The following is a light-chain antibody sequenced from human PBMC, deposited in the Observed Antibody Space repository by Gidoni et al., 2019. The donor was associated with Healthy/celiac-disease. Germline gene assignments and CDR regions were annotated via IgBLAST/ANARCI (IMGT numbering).Light chain of an antibody. V-gene: IGLV2-14*03. CDR1: SGDVGGYNS. Sequence: QSALTQPASVSGSPGQSITISCTGTSGDVGGYNSVSLYQQHPGNAPKLMIYDFSSRPSGVSNRFSGSKSGNTASLTISGLQAEDGAYYFCTSYTSSATVVFGGGTKVTV. J-gene: IGLJ2*01. CDR2: DFS. CDR3: TSYTSSATVV.